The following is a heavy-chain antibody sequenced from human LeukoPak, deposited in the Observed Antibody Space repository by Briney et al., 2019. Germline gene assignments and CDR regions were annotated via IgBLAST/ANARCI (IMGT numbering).Heavy chain of an antibody. V-gene: IGHV4-59*01. CDR1: GGSISSYY. Sequence: ETLSLTCTVSGGSISSYYWSWIRQPPGKGLEWIGYIYYSGSTNYNPSLKSRVTISVDTSKNQFSLKLSSVTAADTAVYYCARVSYSSGWYDDYFDYWGQGTLVTVSS. J-gene: IGHJ4*02. CDR3: ARVSYSSGWYDDYFDY. CDR2: IYYSGST. D-gene: IGHD6-19*01.